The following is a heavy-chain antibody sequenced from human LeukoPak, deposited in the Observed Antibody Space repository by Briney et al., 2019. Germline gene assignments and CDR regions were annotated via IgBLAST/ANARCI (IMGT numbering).Heavy chain of an antibody. J-gene: IGHJ4*02. CDR3: ARTKSAYYERLRHGPDFDY. CDR1: GFTFSSYA. V-gene: IGHV3-30*04. CDR2: ISYDGSNK. D-gene: IGHD3-3*01. Sequence: GGSLRLSCAASGFTFSSYAMHWVRQAPGKGLEWVAVISYDGSNKYYADSVKGRFTISRDNSKNTLYLQMNSLRAEDTAVYYCARTKSAYYERLRHGPDFDYWGQGTLVTVSS.